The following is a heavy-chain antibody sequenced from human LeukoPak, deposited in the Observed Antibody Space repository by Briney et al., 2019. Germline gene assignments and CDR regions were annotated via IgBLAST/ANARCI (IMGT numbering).Heavy chain of an antibody. J-gene: IGHJ4*02. Sequence: SETLSLTCAVYGGSFSGYYWSWIRQPPGKGLEWIGEINHSGSTNYNPSLKSRVTISVDTSKNQFSLKLSSVTAADTAVYYCARGRSYYDSSGYYSFDYRGQGTLVTVSS. V-gene: IGHV4-34*01. CDR3: ARGRSYYDSSGYYSFDY. CDR2: INHSGST. CDR1: GGSFSGYY. D-gene: IGHD3-22*01.